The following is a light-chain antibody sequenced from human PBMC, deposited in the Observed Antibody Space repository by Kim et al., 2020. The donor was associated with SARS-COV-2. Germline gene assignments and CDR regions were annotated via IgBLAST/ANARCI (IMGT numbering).Light chain of an antibody. J-gene: IGKJ4*01. Sequence: EYVGDRETMNCQESQDISKYLKWYQQKRGKAPKLLIYDASKVETGVPSRLSGRGSGTEFTFTISSQQPEDITTYYCQQYDNLPLTLGGGTKLEIK. CDR1: QDISKY. CDR3: QQYDNLPLT. CDR2: DAS. V-gene: IGKV1-33*01.